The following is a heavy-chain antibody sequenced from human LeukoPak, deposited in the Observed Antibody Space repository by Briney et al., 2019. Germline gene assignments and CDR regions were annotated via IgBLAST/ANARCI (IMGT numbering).Heavy chain of an antibody. D-gene: IGHD4-17*01. Sequence: GGSLRLSCAASGFTFSSYSMSWVRQAPGKGLEWVSSISSSSSYIYYADSVKGRFTISRDNAKNSLYLQMNSLRAEDTAVYYCARDPSNYGDYFQYYFDYWGQGTLVTVSS. J-gene: IGHJ4*02. V-gene: IGHV3-21*01. CDR3: ARDPSNYGDYFQYYFDY. CDR2: ISSSSSYI. CDR1: GFTFSSYS.